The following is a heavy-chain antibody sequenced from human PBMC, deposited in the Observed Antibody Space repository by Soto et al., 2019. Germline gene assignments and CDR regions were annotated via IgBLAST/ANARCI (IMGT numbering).Heavy chain of an antibody. CDR3: ARAVGIAVPGLDL. V-gene: IGHV1-8*01. J-gene: IGHJ5*02. D-gene: IGHD6-19*01. CDR1: GYNFPSSN. Sequence: QERRVQSGAELRRPGASVKISCRASGYNFPSSNVNWVRQATGQGPEWLGWMNPTNGNAAFARDFQGSVTMTRDLSTATAYLELGGLSAGDTAIYFGARAVGIAVPGLDLWGQGTVVTVSS. CDR2: MNPTNGNA.